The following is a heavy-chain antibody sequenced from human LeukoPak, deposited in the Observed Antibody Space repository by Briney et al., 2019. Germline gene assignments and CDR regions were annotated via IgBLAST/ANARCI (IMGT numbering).Heavy chain of an antibody. CDR1: GASISNYY. J-gene: IGHJ5*02. V-gene: IGHV4-59*08. CDR2: SSYSGST. Sequence: SETLSLTCTVSGASISNYYWSWIRQSPGKGLEWIGYSSYSGSTSYDPSLKSRVTVSVDTSKNQFSLKLSSVTAADTAVYHCARFGVTSYYSWLDPWGRGTLVTVSS. D-gene: IGHD3-9*01. CDR3: ARFGVTSYYSWLDP.